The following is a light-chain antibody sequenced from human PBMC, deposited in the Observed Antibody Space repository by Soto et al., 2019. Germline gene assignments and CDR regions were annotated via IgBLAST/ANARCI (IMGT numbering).Light chain of an antibody. CDR1: SSDFGGSHY. J-gene: IGLJ2*01. V-gene: IGLV1-51*01. CDR2: DNN. CDR3: GTWDSSLSAVV. Sequence: QSALTQPRSVSGSPGQSVTISCTGTSSDFGGSHYVSWYRQYPGKAPKLIIYDNNKRPSGIPDRFSGSKSGTSATLGITGLQTGDEADYYCGTWDSSLSAVVFGGGTKLTVL.